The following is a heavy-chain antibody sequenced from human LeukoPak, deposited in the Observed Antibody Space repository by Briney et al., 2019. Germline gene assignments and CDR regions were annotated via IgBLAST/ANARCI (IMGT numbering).Heavy chain of an antibody. CDR2: IYSGGSA. CDR3: ASSGAYSDFDF. J-gene: IGHJ4*02. V-gene: IGHV3-53*01. Sequence: PGGSLRLSCAASGFTANNNYVSWVRQAPGKSLQWASLIYSGGSAYYEDSVKGRFTISRDSSKNMVFLQMNSLRAEDTAVYYCASSGAYSDFDFWGQGTLVTVSS. D-gene: IGHD3-22*01. CDR1: GFTANNNY.